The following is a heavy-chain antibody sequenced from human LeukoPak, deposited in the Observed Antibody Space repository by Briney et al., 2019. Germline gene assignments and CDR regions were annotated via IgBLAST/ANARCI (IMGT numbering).Heavy chain of an antibody. J-gene: IGHJ1*01. CDR2: INPSGGNT. Sequence: GASVKVSCKASGYTFTSYYMHWVRQAPGRGLEWMGIINPSGGNTSYAQKFQGRVTMTRDTSISTAYMELSRLRSDDTAVYYCARDWMGGSSYWGQGTLVTVSS. V-gene: IGHV1-46*01. D-gene: IGHD1-26*01. CDR1: GYTFTSYY. CDR3: ARDWMGGSSY.